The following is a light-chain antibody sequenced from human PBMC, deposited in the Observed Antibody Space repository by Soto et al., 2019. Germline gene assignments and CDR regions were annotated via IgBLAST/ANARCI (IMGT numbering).Light chain of an antibody. CDR2: EVS. CDR1: SSDVGGYNY. V-gene: IGLV2-8*01. Sequence: QSALTQPPSASGSPGQSVTISCTGTSSDVGGYNYVSWYQQHPGKAPKLMIYEVSKRPSGVPDRFSGSKSVNTASLTVSGIQAEDAADYYCSSYAGSNNLGVCGEGNKLTVL. J-gene: IGLJ3*02. CDR3: SSYAGSNNLGV.